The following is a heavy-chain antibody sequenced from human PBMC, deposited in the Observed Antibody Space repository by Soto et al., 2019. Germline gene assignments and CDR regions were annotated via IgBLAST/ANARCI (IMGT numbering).Heavy chain of an antibody. V-gene: IGHV3-66*01. CDR3: ARDTFFDY. CDR1: GFTFSSYS. Sequence: PGGSLRLSCAASGFTFSSYSMSWVRQAPGKGLEWVSVIYSGGSTYYADSVKGRFTISRDNSKNTLYLQMNSLRAEDTAVYYCARDTFFDYWGQGTLVTVSS. CDR2: IYSGGST. J-gene: IGHJ4*02.